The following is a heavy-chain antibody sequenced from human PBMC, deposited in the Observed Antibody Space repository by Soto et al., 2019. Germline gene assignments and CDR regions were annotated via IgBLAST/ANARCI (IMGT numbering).Heavy chain of an antibody. V-gene: IGHV3-30*18. J-gene: IGHJ4*02. CDR3: AKDVLMGVTNLAVY. CDR2: ISDDGSKK. CDR1: GFTFSSYG. D-gene: IGHD3-16*01. Sequence: QVQLVESGGGVVQPGRSLRLSCEASGFTFSSYGMHWLRQAPGKGLEWVAVISDDGSKKYHADSVKGRFTNSRDNSKDTLYLQMNSLRAGDTAVYYCAKDVLMGVTNLAVYWGQGTLVTVSS.